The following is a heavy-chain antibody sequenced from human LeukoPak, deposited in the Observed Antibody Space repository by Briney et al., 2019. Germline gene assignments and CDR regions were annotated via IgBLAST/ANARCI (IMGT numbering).Heavy chain of an antibody. V-gene: IGHV4-39*07. D-gene: IGHD6-19*01. Sequence: SETLSLTYTVSGGSISSYYWGWIRQPPGKGLEWIGSIYYSGSTYYNPSLKSRVTISVDTSKNQFSLKLSSVTAADTAVYYCASFGDCKSTYSSGCLPTGWGQGTLVTVSS. J-gene: IGHJ4*02. CDR3: ASFGDCKSTYSSGCLPTG. CDR2: IYYSGST. CDR1: GGSISSYY.